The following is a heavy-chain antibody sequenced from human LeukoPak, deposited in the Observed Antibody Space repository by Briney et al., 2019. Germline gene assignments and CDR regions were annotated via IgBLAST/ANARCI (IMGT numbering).Heavy chain of an antibody. D-gene: IGHD6-19*01. CDR3: ARAPEFSSGWLLDC. V-gene: IGHV4-4*07. CDR1: GGSISSYY. J-gene: IGHJ4*02. Sequence: SETLSLTCTVSGGSISSYYWTWIRQSAGKGLEWIGRIHPSGSTNYNPSLESRVTMSVDTSKNQFSLKVTSVTATDTGVYYCARAPEFSSGWLLDCWDQGSLVTVSS. CDR2: IHPSGST.